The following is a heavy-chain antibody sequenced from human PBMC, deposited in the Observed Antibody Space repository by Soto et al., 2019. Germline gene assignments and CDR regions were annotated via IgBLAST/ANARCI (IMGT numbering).Heavy chain of an antibody. CDR2: IIPILGIA. D-gene: IGHD4-17*01. CDR3: ARGSYGDYSVFDP. J-gene: IGHJ5*02. CDR1: GGNFSSYT. V-gene: IGHV1-69*02. Sequence: QVQLVQSGAEVKKPGSSVKVSCKASGGNFSSYTIIWVRQAPGQGLEWMGRIIPILGIANYAQKFQGRVTITADKSTSTVYLDLSSLRSEDTAVYYFARGSYGDYSVFDPWGQGTLVTVAS.